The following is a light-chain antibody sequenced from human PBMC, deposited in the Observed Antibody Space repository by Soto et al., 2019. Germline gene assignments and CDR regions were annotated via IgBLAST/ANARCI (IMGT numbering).Light chain of an antibody. Sequence: DIQMTPSXSTLSGSVVYRVPITCRASQTISSWLAWYQQKQGKAPKSLIYAEATLQSGVPEKFSGSGSGTDFTITITSLHTEDFDNYYCLQTYFYPFTCGTGTKGDIK. V-gene: IGKV1-5*01. CDR1: QTISSW. CDR2: AEA. J-gene: IGKJ3*01. CDR3: LQTYFYPFT.